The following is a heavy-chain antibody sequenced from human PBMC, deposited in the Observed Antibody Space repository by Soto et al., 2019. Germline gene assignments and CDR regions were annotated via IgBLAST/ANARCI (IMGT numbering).Heavy chain of an antibody. CDR1: GGTFSTYT. Sequence: SVKVSCKASGGTFSTYTISWVRQAPGQGLEWMGRIIPILNSVNYAQKFQGRVTITADKTTSTAYMELSSLRSEDTAVYYCARGRRYYDSRGYYVFDIWGQGTMVTVSS. CDR2: IIPILNSV. CDR3: ARGRRYYDSRGYYVFDI. D-gene: IGHD3-22*01. J-gene: IGHJ3*02. V-gene: IGHV1-69*08.